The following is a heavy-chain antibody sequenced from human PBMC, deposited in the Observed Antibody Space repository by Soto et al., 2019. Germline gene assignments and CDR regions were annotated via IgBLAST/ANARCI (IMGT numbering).Heavy chain of an antibody. D-gene: IGHD2-8*01. CDR1: GYTFSSYS. J-gene: IGHJ4*02. CDR3: ARDNGYYDF. Sequence: ASVKVSCKTSGYTFSSYSINWVRQAPGQGLEWMAWISTTSGNTHYAERVQGRVTVTLDKSARTAFMEMWGLTSDDTAVYFCARDNGYYDFWGQGTLVTVSS. CDR2: ISTTSGNT. V-gene: IGHV1-18*01.